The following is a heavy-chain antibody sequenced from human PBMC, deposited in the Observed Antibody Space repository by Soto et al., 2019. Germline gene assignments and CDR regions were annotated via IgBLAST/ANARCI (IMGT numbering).Heavy chain of an antibody. CDR1: GDSITSNSYF. CDR3: ARHFSVASFDY. Sequence: QLQLQESGPGLVKPSETLSLTCTVSGDSITSNSYFWAWIRQPPGKGLEWIGSIYYSGTTYYNPSLKSRLTISVDTSRKQFSLQLSSVTAANTAVYYCARHFSVASFDYWGQGALVTVSS. CDR2: IYYSGTT. J-gene: IGHJ4*02. V-gene: IGHV4-39*01.